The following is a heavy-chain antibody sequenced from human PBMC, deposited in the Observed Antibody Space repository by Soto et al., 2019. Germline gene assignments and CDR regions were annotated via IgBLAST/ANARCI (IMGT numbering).Heavy chain of an antibody. CDR1: GGSISSYY. CDR3: ARVFGDYLDY. Sequence: QVQLQESGPGLVKPSETLSLTCTVSGGSISSYYWSWIRQPPGKGLELIGYIYYSGSTNYNPSLESRVNISVDTSKNQFSLTLSSVTAADTAVYSCARVFGDYLDYWGQGTLVSVSS. D-gene: IGHD3-10*02. V-gene: IGHV4-59*01. CDR2: IYYSGST. J-gene: IGHJ4*02.